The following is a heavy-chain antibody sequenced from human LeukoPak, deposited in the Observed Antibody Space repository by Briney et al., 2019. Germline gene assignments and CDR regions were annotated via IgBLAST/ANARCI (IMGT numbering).Heavy chain of an antibody. CDR2: IRYDGSNK. D-gene: IGHD3/OR15-3a*01. V-gene: IGHV3-30*02. CDR3: AKDSRRDYYFDY. CDR1: GFTFSSYG. J-gene: IGHJ4*02. Sequence: GGSLRLSCAASGFTFSSYGMHWVRQARGKGLEGVAFIRYDGSNKYYADSVKGRFTISRDNSKNTLYLQMNSLRAEDTAVYYCAKDSRRDYYFDYWGQGTLVTVSS.